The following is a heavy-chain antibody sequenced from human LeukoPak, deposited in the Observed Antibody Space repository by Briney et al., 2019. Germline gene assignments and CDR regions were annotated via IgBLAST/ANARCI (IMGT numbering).Heavy chain of an antibody. CDR1: GFTFSRYG. V-gene: IGHV3-33*01. J-gene: IGHJ5*02. D-gene: IGHD2-2*01. Sequence: PRRSLRHSCAASGFTFSRYGMHWVRQAPGKGLEWVAVIWYDGSNKYYADSVKGRFTISRDNSKYTLYLQMNSLRAEDTAVYYCARAGERAVVVPAPAGSWFDRWGQGTLVTVSS. CDR2: IWYDGSNK. CDR3: ARAGERAVVVPAPAGSWFDR.